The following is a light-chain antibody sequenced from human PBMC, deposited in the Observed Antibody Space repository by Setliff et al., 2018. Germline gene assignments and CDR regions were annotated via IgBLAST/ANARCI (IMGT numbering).Light chain of an antibody. Sequence: QSVLAQPASVSGSPGQSITISCTGTSSDIGAYNYVSWYQQYPGKAPKLIVYGVSNRPSGVSSRFSGSKSGNTASLTISGLQTEDEADYYCTAYTSGTTYVFGTGTKGTVL. J-gene: IGLJ1*01. V-gene: IGLV2-14*03. CDR2: GVS. CDR1: SSDIGAYNY. CDR3: TAYTSGTTYV.